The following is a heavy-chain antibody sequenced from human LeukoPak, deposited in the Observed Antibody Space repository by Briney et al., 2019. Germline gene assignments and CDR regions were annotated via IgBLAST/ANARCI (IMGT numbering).Heavy chain of an antibody. D-gene: IGHD2-2*01. CDR2: INRSGST. CDR3: ARTTEDCSSTSCYQYWFDP. V-gene: IGHV4-34*01. CDR1: GGSFSGYY. J-gene: IGHJ5*02. Sequence: SETLSLTCAVYGGSFSGYYWSWIRQPPGKGLEWIGEINRSGSTNYNPSLKSRVTISVDTSKNQFSLKLSSVTAADTAVYYCARTTEDCSSTSCYQYWFDPWGQGTLVTVSS.